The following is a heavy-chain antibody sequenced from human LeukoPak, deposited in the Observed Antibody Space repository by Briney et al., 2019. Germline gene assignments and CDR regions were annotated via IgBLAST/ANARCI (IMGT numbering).Heavy chain of an antibody. CDR2: IYYSGST. V-gene: IGHV4-59*08. J-gene: IGHJ5*02. CDR1: GGSISSYY. Sequence: SETLSLTCTVSGGSISSYYWNWIRQPPGKGLEWIGNIYYSGSTNYNPSLNSRVTISVDTSKNQFSLNLSSVTAADTAVYYCARGTTGYNWFDPWGQGTLVTVSS. CDR3: ARGTTGYNWFDP. D-gene: IGHD4-11*01.